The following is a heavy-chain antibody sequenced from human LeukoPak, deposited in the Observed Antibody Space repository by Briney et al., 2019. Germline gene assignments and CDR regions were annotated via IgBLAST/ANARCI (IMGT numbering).Heavy chain of an antibody. V-gene: IGHV3-30*02. CDR2: IQYDGNNK. J-gene: IGHJ1*01. CDR3: AKGHMTTYFQD. CDR1: GFTFSFNG. D-gene: IGHD4-11*01. Sequence: GGSLRLSCAASGFTFSFNGMHWVRQAPGKGLEWVALIQYDGNNKYYTDSVKGRFTISRDNSKNTLYLQMNSLRPEDTAVYYCAKGHMTTYFQDSDRGTLVTVSS.